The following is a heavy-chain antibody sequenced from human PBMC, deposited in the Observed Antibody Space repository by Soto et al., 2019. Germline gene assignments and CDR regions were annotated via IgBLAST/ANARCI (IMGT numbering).Heavy chain of an antibody. D-gene: IGHD3-22*01. Sequence: QAQSVQSGAEMKKSGASLKISCGASGYSLTGYYLHWLRQAPGQGLEWMGWLNPDSGEAIYALKFQGRVTMTRDTTSSTAYLEVWTLTSHDTAIYYCARGGYYDSGLYKGDLDVWGQGTFVTVSS. CDR2: LNPDSGEA. V-gene: IGHV1-2*02. CDR1: GYSLTGYY. CDR3: ARGGYYDSGLYKGDLDV. J-gene: IGHJ3*01.